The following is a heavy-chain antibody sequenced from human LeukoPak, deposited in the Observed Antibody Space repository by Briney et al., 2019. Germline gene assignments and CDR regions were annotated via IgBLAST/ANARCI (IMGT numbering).Heavy chain of an antibody. CDR3: AKDRAAPKYYYDSSGPFDY. CDR1: GFTFSSYA. CDR2: ISGSGGST. J-gene: IGHJ4*02. D-gene: IGHD3-22*01. V-gene: IGHV3-23*01. Sequence: GGSLRLSCAASGFTFSSYAMSWVRQAPGKGLEWVSAISGSGGSTYYADSVKGRFTISRDNSKNTLYLQMNSLRAEDTAVYYCAKDRAAPKYYYDSSGPFDYWGQGTLVTVSS.